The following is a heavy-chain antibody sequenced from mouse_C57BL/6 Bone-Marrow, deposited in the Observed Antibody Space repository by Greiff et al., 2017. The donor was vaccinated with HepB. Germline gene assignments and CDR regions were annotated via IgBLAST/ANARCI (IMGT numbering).Heavy chain of an antibody. CDR3: AFTTVVAPYAMDY. CDR2: IDPSDSET. CDR1: GYTFTSYW. Sequence: QVQLQQPRAELVRPGSSVKLSCKASGYTFTSYWMHWVKQRPIQGLEWIGNIDPSDSETHYNQKFKDKATLTVDKSSSTAYMQLSSLTSEDSAVYYCAFTTVVAPYAMDYWGQGTSVTVSS. J-gene: IGHJ4*01. V-gene: IGHV1-52*01. D-gene: IGHD1-1*01.